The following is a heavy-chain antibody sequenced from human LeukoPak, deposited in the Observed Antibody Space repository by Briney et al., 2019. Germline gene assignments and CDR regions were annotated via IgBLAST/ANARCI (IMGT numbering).Heavy chain of an antibody. D-gene: IGHD2-15*01. J-gene: IGHJ6*02. Sequence: GRSLRLSCAASGFTFDDYAMHWVRQAPGKGLEWVSGISWNSGSIGYADSVKGRFTISRDNAKNSLYLQMNSLRAEDTALYYCAKDRAGGGLPYYYYGMDVWGQGTTVTVSS. V-gene: IGHV3-9*01. CDR2: ISWNSGSI. CDR1: GFTFDDYA. CDR3: AKDRAGGGLPYYYYGMDV.